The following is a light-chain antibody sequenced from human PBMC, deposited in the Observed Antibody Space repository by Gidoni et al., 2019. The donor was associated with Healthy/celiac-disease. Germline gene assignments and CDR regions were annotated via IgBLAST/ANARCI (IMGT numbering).Light chain of an antibody. CDR2: DAS. CDR1: QSVSSY. J-gene: IGKJ4*01. Sequence: EIVLTQSPATLSLSPGERANLACRASQSVSSYLAWYQQKPGQAPRLLIYDASNRATCIPARFSGSGSGTDFTLTISSLEPEDFAVYYCQQRSNWPPLTFGGGTKVEIK. V-gene: IGKV3-11*01. CDR3: QQRSNWPPLT.